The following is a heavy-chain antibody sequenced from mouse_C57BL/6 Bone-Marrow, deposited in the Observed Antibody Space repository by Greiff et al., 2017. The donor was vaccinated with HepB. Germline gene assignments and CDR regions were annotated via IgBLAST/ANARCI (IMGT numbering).Heavy chain of an antibody. V-gene: IGHV1-69*01. CDR2: IYPSDSYT. CDR3: ARDTMVTTTGFAY. CDR1: GYTFTSYW. Sequence: QVQLQQPGAELVMPGASVKLSCKASGYTFTSYWMHWVKQRPGQGLEWIGEIYPSDSYTNYNQKFKGKSTLTVDKSSSTAYMQLSSLTSEDSAVYYCARDTMVTTTGFAYWGQGTLVTVSA. D-gene: IGHD2-2*01. J-gene: IGHJ3*01.